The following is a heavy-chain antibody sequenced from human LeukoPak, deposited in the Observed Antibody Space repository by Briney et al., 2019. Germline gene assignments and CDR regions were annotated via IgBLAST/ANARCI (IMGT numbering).Heavy chain of an antibody. J-gene: IGHJ4*02. D-gene: IGHD2-15*01. V-gene: IGHV3-48*04. CDR2: ISSSGSTI. CDR3: AAWGYCSGGSCYRFSFRDYFDY. CDR1: GFTVSSNY. Sequence: GSLRLSCAVSGFTVSSNYMSWVRQAPGKGLEWVSYISSSGSTIYYADSVKGRFTISRDNAKNSLYLQMNSLRAEDTAVYYCAAWGYCSGGSCYRFSFRDYFDYWGQGTLVTVSS.